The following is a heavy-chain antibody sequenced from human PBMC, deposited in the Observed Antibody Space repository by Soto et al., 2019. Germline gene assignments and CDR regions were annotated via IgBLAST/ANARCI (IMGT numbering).Heavy chain of an antibody. CDR3: ARLGYCSSTSCYVSYYFDY. Sequence: QVQLVQSGAEVKKPGASVKVCCKASGYTFTSYGISWVRQAPGQGLEWMGWISAYNGNTNYAQKLQGRVTMTTDTSTSRAYMELRSLRSDDTAVYYCARLGYCSSTSCYVSYYFDYWGQGTLVTVSS. CDR1: GYTFTSYG. V-gene: IGHV1-18*01. CDR2: ISAYNGNT. D-gene: IGHD2-2*01. J-gene: IGHJ4*02.